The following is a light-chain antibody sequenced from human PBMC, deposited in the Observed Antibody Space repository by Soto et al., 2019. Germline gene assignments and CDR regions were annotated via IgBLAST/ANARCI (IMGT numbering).Light chain of an antibody. J-gene: IGLJ3*02. Sequence: QSVLTQPASVSGSPGQSITISCTGTSSDVGRYKYVSWYQQHPGKVPKLMIYEVSNRPSGVSSRFSGSKSGNTASLTISGLQAEAEADYYCSSYTTTSTRVVGGGTKLTVL. CDR2: EVS. CDR1: SSDVGRYKY. CDR3: SSYTTTSTRV. V-gene: IGLV2-14*01.